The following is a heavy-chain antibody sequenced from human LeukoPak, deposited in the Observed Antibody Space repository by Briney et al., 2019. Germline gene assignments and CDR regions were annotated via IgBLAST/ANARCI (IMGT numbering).Heavy chain of an antibody. Sequence: PGGSLRLSCAASGFTFSSYEMNWVRQAPGKGLEWVAFIRYDGSNKYYADSVKGRFTISRDNSKNTLYLQMNSLRAEDTAVYYCAKVRARWELLSLGMYYFDYWGQGTLVTVSS. CDR3: AKVRARWELLSLGMYYFDY. D-gene: IGHD1-26*01. CDR2: IRYDGSNK. V-gene: IGHV3-30*02. J-gene: IGHJ4*02. CDR1: GFTFSSYE.